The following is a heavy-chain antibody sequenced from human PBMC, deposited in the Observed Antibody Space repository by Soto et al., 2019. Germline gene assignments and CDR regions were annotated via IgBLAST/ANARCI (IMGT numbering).Heavy chain of an antibody. D-gene: IGHD1-1*01. J-gene: IGHJ5*02. CDR2: IYATGTT. CDR1: VASISVFY. Sequence: PSETLSLTCTFSVASISVFYWSWIRKSAGKGLEWIGRIYATGTTDYNPSLKSRVMMSVDTSKKQFSLKLRSVTAADTAVYYCVRDGTKNLRDWFDPWGQGIPVTVSS. CDR3: VRDGTKNLRDWFDP. V-gene: IGHV4-4*07.